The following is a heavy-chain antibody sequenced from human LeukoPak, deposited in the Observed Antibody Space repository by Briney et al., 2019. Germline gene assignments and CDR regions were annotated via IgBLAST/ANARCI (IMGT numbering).Heavy chain of an antibody. CDR2: IAHTGDT. D-gene: IGHD5-18*01. CDR3: ARTARIFDF. Sequence: PSETLSLTCTVSGVSITSYYWSWIRQPPGKGLESIAYIAHTGDTNYNPSLRNRATISMDASKNQFSLKLNSVTAADTAVYYCARTARIFDFWGQGIQVTVSS. CDR1: GVSITSYY. J-gene: IGHJ4*02. V-gene: IGHV4-4*09.